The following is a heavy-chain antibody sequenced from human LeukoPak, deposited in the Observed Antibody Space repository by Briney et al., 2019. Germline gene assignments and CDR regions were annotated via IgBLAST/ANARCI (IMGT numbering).Heavy chain of an antibody. V-gene: IGHV3-7*01. CDR1: GFTFSDYY. D-gene: IGHD3-10*01. J-gene: IGHJ4*02. CDR2: IKQDGSEK. CDR3: ARGWGRFGFGDYFDY. Sequence: GGSLRLSCAASGFTFSDYYMSWVRQAPGKGLEWVANIKQDGSEKYYVDSVKGRFTISRDNAKNSLYLQMNSLRAEDTAVYYCARGWGRFGFGDYFDYWGQGTLVTVSS.